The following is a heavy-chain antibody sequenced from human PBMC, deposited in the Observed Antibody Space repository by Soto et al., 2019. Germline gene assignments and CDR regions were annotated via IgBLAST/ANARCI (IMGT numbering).Heavy chain of an antibody. CDR3: TTGRYYDILTGHHNVAY. D-gene: IGHD3-9*01. J-gene: IGHJ4*02. V-gene: IGHV3-15*01. Sequence: PGGSLRLSCAASGFTFSNAWMSWVRQAPGKGLEWVGRIKSKTDGGTTDYAAPVKGRFTISRDDSKNTVYLQMNSLRTEDTAVYYCTTGRYYDILTGHHNVAYWGQGTLVTVSS. CDR2: IKSKTDGGTT. CDR1: GFTFSNAW.